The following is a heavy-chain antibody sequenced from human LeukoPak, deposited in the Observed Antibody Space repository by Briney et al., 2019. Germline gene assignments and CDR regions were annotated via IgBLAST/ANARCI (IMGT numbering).Heavy chain of an antibody. V-gene: IGHV3-48*03. J-gene: IGHJ3*02. Sequence: GGSLRLSCAASGFTFSSYEMNWVRQAPGKGLEWVSYISSSGSTIYYADSVKGRFTISRDNAKNSLYLQMNSLRAEDTAVYYCAREGLWFGESLTPDAFDIWGQGTMVTVSS. CDR3: AREGLWFGESLTPDAFDI. CDR2: ISSSGSTI. CDR1: GFTFSSYE. D-gene: IGHD3-10*01.